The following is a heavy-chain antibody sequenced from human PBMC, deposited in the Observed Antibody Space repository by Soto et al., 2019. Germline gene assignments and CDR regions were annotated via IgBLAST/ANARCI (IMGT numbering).Heavy chain of an antibody. V-gene: IGHV3-74*03. Sequence: EVQLVESGGGLVQPGGSLRLSCAASRFTFSTYWMHWVRQVPGKGLVWVSRINSDGSSTTYADSVKGRFTISRDNAKNTLYLQMNSLIAEDTAVYYCARLRSTTLGGGDAFDTWGQGTMVTVSS. CDR3: ARLRSTTLGGGDAFDT. CDR1: RFTFSTYW. CDR2: INSDGSST. D-gene: IGHD4-17*01. J-gene: IGHJ3*02.